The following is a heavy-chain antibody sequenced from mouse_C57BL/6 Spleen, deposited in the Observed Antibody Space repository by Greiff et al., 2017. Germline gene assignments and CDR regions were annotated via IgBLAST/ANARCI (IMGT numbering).Heavy chain of an antibody. D-gene: IGHD4-1*01. CDR1: GFTFSDYG. Sequence: EVHLVESGGGLVKPGGSLKLSCAASGFTFSDYGMHWVRQAPEKGLEWVAYISSGSSTIYYADTVKGRFTISRDNAKNTLFLQMTSLRSEDTAMYYCARSLTGYAMDYWGQGTSVTVSS. CDR2: ISSGSSTI. V-gene: IGHV5-17*01. CDR3: ARSLTGYAMDY. J-gene: IGHJ4*01.